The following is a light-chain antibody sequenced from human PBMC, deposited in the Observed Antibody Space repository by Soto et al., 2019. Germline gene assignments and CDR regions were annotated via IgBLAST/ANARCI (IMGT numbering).Light chain of an antibody. V-gene: IGKV3-15*01. CDR1: QSVSSN. J-gene: IGKJ1*01. CDR2: GAS. CDR3: HQHNNWWT. Sequence: EVVITQSPATPSVSPRERAPPSFRASQSVSSNLAWYQQKPGQAPRLLIYGASTRAAGIPARFSGSGSGTDFTLTITSLQSEDFGVYYCHQHNNWWTFGQGTKVDIK.